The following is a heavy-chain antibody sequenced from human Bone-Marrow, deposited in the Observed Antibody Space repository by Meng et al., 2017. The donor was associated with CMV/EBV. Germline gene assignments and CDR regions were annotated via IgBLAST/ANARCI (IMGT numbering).Heavy chain of an antibody. Sequence: ASVYAFTVFYMHWLRQAPGHGLEWMGWVSPSTGGSRIAQKFQGRVTMSRDMSINTAYMEVTDLRSDDTAVYYCARDALQLRHNWFDPWGQGTLVTVSS. J-gene: IGHJ5*02. D-gene: IGHD6-13*01. CDR2: VSPSTGGS. CDR1: VYAFTVFY. CDR3: ARDALQLRHNWFDP. V-gene: IGHV1-2*02.